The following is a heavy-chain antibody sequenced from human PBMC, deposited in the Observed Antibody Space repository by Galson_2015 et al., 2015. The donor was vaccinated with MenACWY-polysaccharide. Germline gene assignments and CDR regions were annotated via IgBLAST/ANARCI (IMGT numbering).Heavy chain of an antibody. CDR3: AKEGQTGAYCGGGCLWHDWFGP. Sequence: SLRLSCAASGFTFSSYAMSWVRQSPGKGLEWVSIISSSGGTTYYADSVKGRFTISRYNSKNTLYLQMNSLRAEDTAVYYCAKEGQTGAYCGGGCLWHDWFGPWGQGTLVTVSS. CDR1: GFTFSSYA. V-gene: IGHV3-23*01. J-gene: IGHJ5*02. CDR2: ISSSGGTT. D-gene: IGHD2-21*02.